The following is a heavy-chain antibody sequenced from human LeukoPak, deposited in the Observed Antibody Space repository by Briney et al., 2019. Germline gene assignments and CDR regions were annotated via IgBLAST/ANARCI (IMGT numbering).Heavy chain of an antibody. D-gene: IGHD3-3*01. J-gene: IGHJ3*02. CDR3: VRDDFWSGYQTFDI. CDR2: IIPIFGTA. CDR1: GYTFTSYD. Sequence: RASVKVSCKASGYTFTSYDINWVRQAPGQGLEWMGGIIPIFGTANYAQKFQGRVTITADKSTSTAYMELSSLRSEDTAVYYCVRDDFWSGYQTFDIWGQGTMVTVSS. V-gene: IGHV1-69*06.